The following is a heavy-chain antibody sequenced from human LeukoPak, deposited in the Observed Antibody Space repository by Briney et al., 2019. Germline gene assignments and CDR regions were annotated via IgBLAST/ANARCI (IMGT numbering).Heavy chain of an antibody. Sequence: GGSLRLSCAASGFTFSSYWMHWVRQAPGKGLVWVSRINSDGSSTSYADSVKGRFTISRDNAKNTLYLQMNSLRAEDTAVYYCASWHCSGGSCIDYWGQGTLVTVSS. D-gene: IGHD2-15*01. V-gene: IGHV3-74*01. CDR2: INSDGSST. J-gene: IGHJ4*02. CDR1: GFTFSSYW. CDR3: ASWHCSGGSCIDY.